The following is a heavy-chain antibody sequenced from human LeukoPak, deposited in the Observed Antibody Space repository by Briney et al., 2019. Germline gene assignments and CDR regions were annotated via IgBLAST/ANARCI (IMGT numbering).Heavy chain of an antibody. J-gene: IGHJ6*03. CDR1: GGSPSTNY. Sequence: SETLSLTCTVSGGSPSTNYWSWVRQPPGRGLEWIGYIYYSGTTNYSPSLKSRVTISVDTSKSQFSLKLTSVTAADTAVYYCARTLRWFPQGTFYNFYMDVWGKGTTVTVSS. CDR3: ARTLRWFPQGTFYNFYMDV. V-gene: IGHV4-59*01. CDR2: IYYSGTT. D-gene: IGHD3-16*01.